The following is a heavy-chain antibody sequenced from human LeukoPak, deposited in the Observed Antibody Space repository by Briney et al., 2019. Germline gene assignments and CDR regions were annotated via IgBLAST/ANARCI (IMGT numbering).Heavy chain of an antibody. CDR2: IYYSGST. CDR3: ARDRGDYSGYFDY. Sequence: SETLSLTCTVSGGSISSSSYYWGWIRQPPGKGLGWIGSIYYSGSTYYNPSLKSRVTISVDTSKNQFSLKLSSVTAADTAVYYCARDRGDYSGYFDYWGQGTLVTVSS. J-gene: IGHJ4*02. CDR1: GGSISSSSYY. D-gene: IGHD4-23*01. V-gene: IGHV4-39*07.